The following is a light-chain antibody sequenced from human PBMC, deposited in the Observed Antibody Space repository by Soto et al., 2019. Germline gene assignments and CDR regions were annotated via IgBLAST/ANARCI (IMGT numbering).Light chain of an antibody. CDR3: SSCTDSNNVV. CDR2: EVS. V-gene: IGLV2-8*01. Sequence: QSVLTQPPSASGSPEQSVTISCTGTTSDVGGYNSVSWYQQHPGRAPKLLIYEVSKRPSGVPDRFSGSKSGNTASLTVSGLQTEDEADYYCSSCTDSNNVVFGAGTKLTVL. CDR1: TSDVGGYNS. J-gene: IGLJ3*02.